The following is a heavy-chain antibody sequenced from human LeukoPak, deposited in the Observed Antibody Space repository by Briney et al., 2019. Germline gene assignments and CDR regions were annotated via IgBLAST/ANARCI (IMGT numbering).Heavy chain of an antibody. D-gene: IGHD4-17*01. CDR3: AKEGSADYGDYGYYFDY. V-gene: IGHV3-21*04. Sequence: GGSLRDSCAASGFTLSSHSMHWVGPAPGKGLEWVSSISSSSSYIYYAHSVQGRFTISRDNSKNTLYLQMNSLRAEDTAVYYCAKEGSADYGDYGYYFDYWGQGTLVTVSS. J-gene: IGHJ4*02. CDR1: GFTLSSHS. CDR2: ISSSSSYI.